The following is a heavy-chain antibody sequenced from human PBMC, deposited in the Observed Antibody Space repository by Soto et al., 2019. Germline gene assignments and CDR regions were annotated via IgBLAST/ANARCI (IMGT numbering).Heavy chain of an antibody. J-gene: IGHJ4*03. CDR2: IYNSGTT. D-gene: IGHD6-19*01. CDR1: GGSSSRTNFY. CDR3: ARELMYRSGWFDFDN. Sequence: VSLTCTVSGGSSSRTNFYWSWIGHRLGKGLEWVAYIYNSGTTSHNPSLKSRVTISIDTSKHKFSLKLTALTAADTCGYYCARELMYRSGWFDFDNSDQAPLV. V-gene: IGHV4-61*01.